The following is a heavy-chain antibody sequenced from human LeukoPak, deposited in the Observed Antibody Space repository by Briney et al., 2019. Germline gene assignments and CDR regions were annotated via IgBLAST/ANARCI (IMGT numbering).Heavy chain of an antibody. J-gene: IGHJ5*02. CDR3: AKDSGGLFLASNWFDP. CDR1: GYSISSGYY. V-gene: IGHV4-38-2*02. D-gene: IGHD3-16*01. CDR2: IYHSGST. Sequence: SETLPLTCTVSGYSISSGYYWGWIRQPPGKGLEWIGSIYHSGSTYYNPSLKSRVTISVDTSKNQFSLKLSSVTAADTAVYYCAKDSGGLFLASNWFDPWGQGTLVTVSS.